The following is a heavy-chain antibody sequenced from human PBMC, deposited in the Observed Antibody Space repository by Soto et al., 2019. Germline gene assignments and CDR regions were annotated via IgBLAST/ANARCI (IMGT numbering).Heavy chain of an antibody. Sequence: SETLSLTCTVSGGSISSGAYYWSWIRQHPGKGLEWIGSIYYSGSTYYNPSLKSRVTISVDTSKNQFSLKLSSVTAADTAVYYCARHQRYYDILTGYYKAPYFDYWGQGTLVTVSS. D-gene: IGHD3-9*01. J-gene: IGHJ4*02. CDR3: ARHQRYYDILTGYYKAPYFDY. CDR2: IYYSGST. V-gene: IGHV4-39*01. CDR1: GGSISSGAYY.